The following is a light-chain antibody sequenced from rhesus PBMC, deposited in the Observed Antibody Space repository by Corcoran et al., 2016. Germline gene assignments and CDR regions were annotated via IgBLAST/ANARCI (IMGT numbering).Light chain of an antibody. Sequence: DIQMTQSPSSLSASVGDRVTVTCRASQGINKELSWYQQKPGKAPTLLIYAASNLQTGVPSRFSGSGSWPEFTRTISSLQPEDVATYYCLQDYTTPYSFGQGTKVEIK. CDR2: AAS. CDR3: LQDYTTPYS. V-gene: IGKV1-94*01. J-gene: IGKJ2*01. CDR1: QGINKE.